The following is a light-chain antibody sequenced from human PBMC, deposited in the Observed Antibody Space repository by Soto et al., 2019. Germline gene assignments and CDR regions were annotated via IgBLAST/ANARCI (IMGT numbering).Light chain of an antibody. V-gene: IGKV3-20*01. CDR3: QQYGSSPPT. Sequence: EIVWTQSPGTLSLSPGERATLSCRARQSVSSSYLAWYQQKPGQAPRLLIYGASSRATGIPDRFSGSGSGTDFSLTISRLEPEDFAVYYCQQYGSSPPTFGQGTKVEIK. J-gene: IGKJ1*01. CDR1: QSVSSSY. CDR2: GAS.